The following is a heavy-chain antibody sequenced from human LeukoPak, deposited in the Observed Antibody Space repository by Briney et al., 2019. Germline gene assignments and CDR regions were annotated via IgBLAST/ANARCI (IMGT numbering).Heavy chain of an antibody. CDR3: ARPNITSYYDSRGYDAFDV. D-gene: IGHD3-22*01. Sequence: GESLKISCKGSGYRFNAYWIAWVRQMPGKGLEWMGIIYVDDSDTRYSPSFQGQVTISADKSVRTAYLQWSSLKASDTAMYYCARPNITSYYDSRGYDAFDVWGQGTMVTVSS. J-gene: IGHJ3*01. CDR2: IYVDDSDT. CDR1: GYRFNAYW. V-gene: IGHV5-51*01.